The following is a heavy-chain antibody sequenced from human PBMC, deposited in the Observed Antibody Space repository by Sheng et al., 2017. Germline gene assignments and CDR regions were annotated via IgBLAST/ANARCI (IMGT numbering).Heavy chain of an antibody. V-gene: IGHV3-72*01. D-gene: IGHD4-4*01. CDR3: ARASNYHSDDPTIRYYYYYMDV. CDR1: GITFSDHY. Sequence: EVQLVESGGGWAQPGGSLRLSCAASGITFSDHYMDWVRQAPGKGLEWVGRTRNEANSYITEYAASVKGRFTISRDDSKNSMYLQMNSLKTEDTAVYYCARASNYHSDDPTIRYYYYYMDVVGTNGTTVTVSS. CDR2: TRNEANSYIT. J-gene: IGHJ6*03.